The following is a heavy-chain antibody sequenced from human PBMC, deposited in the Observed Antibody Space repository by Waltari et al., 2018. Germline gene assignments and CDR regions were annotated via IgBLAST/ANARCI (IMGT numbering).Heavy chain of an antibody. V-gene: IGHV3-21*01. CDR3: ARGNVLLWFGESYYFDY. CDR1: GFTFRSYS. Sequence: EVQLVESGVGLVKPGGSLRVSCAASGFTFRSYSMTWVRQAPGKGLEWVSSISSSSSYISYADSVKGRFTISRDNAKNSLYLQMNSLRAEDTAVYYCARGNVLLWFGESYYFDYWGQGTLVTVSS. J-gene: IGHJ4*02. D-gene: IGHD3-10*01. CDR2: ISSSSSYI.